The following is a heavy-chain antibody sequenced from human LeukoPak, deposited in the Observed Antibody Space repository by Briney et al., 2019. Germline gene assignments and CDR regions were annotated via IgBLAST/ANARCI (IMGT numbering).Heavy chain of an antibody. J-gene: IGHJ4*02. V-gene: IGHV3-48*04. CDR3: ARDGPLNGWYKYYFDY. CDR2: ISSSGSTI. D-gene: IGHD6-19*01. CDR1: GFTFSSYS. Sequence: GGSLRLSCAASGFTFSSYSMNWVRQAPGKGLEWVSYISSSGSTIYYADSVKGRLTISRDNAKNSLYLQMNSLRAEDTAVYYCARDGPLNGWYKYYFDYWGQGTLVTVSS.